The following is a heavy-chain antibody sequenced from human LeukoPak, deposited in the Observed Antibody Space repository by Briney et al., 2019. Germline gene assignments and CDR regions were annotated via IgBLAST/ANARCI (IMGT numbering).Heavy chain of an antibody. V-gene: IGHV3-21*04. J-gene: IGHJ4*02. CDR3: ARDSSGGNSASFDY. Sequence: GGSLRLSCAASGFTFSSYSMNWVRQAPGKGLEWVSSISSSSSYIYYADSVKGRFTISRDNAKNSLYLQMNSLRAEDTAVYYCARDSSGGNSASFDYWGQGTLVTVSS. CDR1: GFTFSSYS. D-gene: IGHD4-23*01. CDR2: ISSSSSYI.